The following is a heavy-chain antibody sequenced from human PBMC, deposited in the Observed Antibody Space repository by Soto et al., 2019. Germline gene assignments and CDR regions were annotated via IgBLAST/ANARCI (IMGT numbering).Heavy chain of an antibody. CDR1: GGSISSSSYY. J-gene: IGHJ4*02. CDR3: ARIYSGYDSFDY. CDR2: IYYSGST. V-gene: IGHV4-39*01. Sequence: SLTCTVSGGSISSSSYYWGWIRQPPGKGLEWIGSIYYSGSTYYNPSLKSRVTISVDTSKNQFSLKLSSVTAADTAVYYCARIYSGYDSFDYWGQGTLVTVSS. D-gene: IGHD5-12*01.